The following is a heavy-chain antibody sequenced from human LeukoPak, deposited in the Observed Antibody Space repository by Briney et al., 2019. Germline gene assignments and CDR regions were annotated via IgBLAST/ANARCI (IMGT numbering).Heavy chain of an antibody. Sequence: ASVKVSCKASGYTFTSYGISWVRQAPGQGLEWMGWISAYNGNTNYAQKFQGRVTMTRDTSISTAYMELSRLRSDDTAVYYCARGDIVLMVSQFDPWGQGTLVTVSS. J-gene: IGHJ5*02. D-gene: IGHD2-8*01. V-gene: IGHV1-18*01. CDR1: GYTFTSYG. CDR3: ARGDIVLMVSQFDP. CDR2: ISAYNGNT.